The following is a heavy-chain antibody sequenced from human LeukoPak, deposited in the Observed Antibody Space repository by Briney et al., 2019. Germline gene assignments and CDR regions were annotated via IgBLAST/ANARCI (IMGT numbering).Heavy chain of an antibody. CDR3: ARDFLEWLSPFDY. V-gene: IGHV3-21*01. J-gene: IGHJ4*02. D-gene: IGHD3-3*01. Sequence: GGSLRLSCAASGFTFSSYAMSWVRQAPGKGLEWVSSISSSSSYIYYADSVKGRFTISRDNAKNSLYLQMNSLRAEDTAVYYCARDFLEWLSPFDYWGQGTLVTVSS. CDR1: GFTFSSYA. CDR2: ISSSSSYI.